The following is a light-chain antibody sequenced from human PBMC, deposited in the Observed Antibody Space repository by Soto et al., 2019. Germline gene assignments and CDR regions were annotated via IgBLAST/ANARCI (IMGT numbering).Light chain of an antibody. Sequence: QSVLTQPPSVSEAPRQRVTISCSGSSSNIGSNAVNWYQQLPGKAPKLLIYYDDLLPSGVSDRFSGSKSGTSASLAISGLQSEDEADYYCAAWDDSLNADVFGTGTKVTVL. V-gene: IGLV1-36*01. CDR2: YDD. CDR3: AAWDDSLNADV. CDR1: SSNIGSNA. J-gene: IGLJ1*01.